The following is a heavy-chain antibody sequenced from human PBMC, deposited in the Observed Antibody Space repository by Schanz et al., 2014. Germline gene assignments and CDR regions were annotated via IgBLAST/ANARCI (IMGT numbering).Heavy chain of an antibody. CDR3: ARGRPPYYFDD. J-gene: IGHJ4*02. CDR2: IYIGGNT. CDR1: GFSVGNNY. V-gene: IGHV3-66*01. Sequence: EVQLVESGGGLVQPGGSLRLSCAASGFSVGNNYMNWVRQAPGKGLEWVSFIYIGGNTYYADSVKGRFTISRDNSKNTVYTQMNSLRAEATAVYYCARGRPPYYFDDWGQGTLVTVSS.